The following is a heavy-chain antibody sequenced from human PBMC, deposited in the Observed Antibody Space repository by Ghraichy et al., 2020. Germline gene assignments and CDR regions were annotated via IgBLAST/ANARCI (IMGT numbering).Heavy chain of an antibody. V-gene: IGHV3-66*01. CDR3: ASGLVAAAGIFDY. CDR1: GFTVSSNY. Sequence: GGSLRLSCAASGFTVSSNYMSWVRQAPGKGLEWVSVIYSGGSTYYADSVKGRFTISRDNSKNTLYLQMNSLRAEDTAVYYCASGLVAAAGIFDYWGQGTLVTVSS. CDR2: IYSGGST. D-gene: IGHD6-13*01. J-gene: IGHJ4*02.